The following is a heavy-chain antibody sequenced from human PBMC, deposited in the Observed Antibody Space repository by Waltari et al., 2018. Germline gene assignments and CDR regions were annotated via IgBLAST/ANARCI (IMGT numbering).Heavy chain of an antibody. D-gene: IGHD1-26*01. Sequence: QVRLVQSGAEVRKPGSSVRVSCEASGGSFGTYAITWVRQAPGQGLEWMAGLIPIYGTPNYAQKCQGRVTIAADASTRTAYMDLSSLRSDDTAVYYCAKRIVGGPVDVWGQGTVVTVSS. CDR3: AKRIVGGPVDV. J-gene: IGHJ3*01. V-gene: IGHV1-69*13. CDR1: GGSFGTYA. CDR2: LIPIYGTP.